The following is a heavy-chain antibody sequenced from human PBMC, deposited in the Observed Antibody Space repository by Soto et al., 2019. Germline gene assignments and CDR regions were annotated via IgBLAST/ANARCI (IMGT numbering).Heavy chain of an antibody. J-gene: IGHJ4*02. V-gene: IGHV1-18*01. CDR2: ISAYNGNT. Sequence: QVQLVQSGAEVKKPGASVKVTCKASGYSFTSYGISWVRQAPGQGLEWMGWISAYNGNTKYSQKLQGRGTMPTGTSTSTAYMELRSLSSDDTAVYYCARDSPPGDYWGQGTLVTVSS. CDR3: ARDSPPGDY. CDR1: GYSFTSYG.